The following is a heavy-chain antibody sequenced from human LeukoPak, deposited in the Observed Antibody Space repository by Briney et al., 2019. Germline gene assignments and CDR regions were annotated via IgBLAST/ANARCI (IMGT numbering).Heavy chain of an antibody. V-gene: IGHV4-61*01. CDR3: ARVQYDILTGYYLLGYYGMDV. J-gene: IGHJ6*02. CDR1: GGSVSSGSYY. CDR2: IYYSGST. D-gene: IGHD3-9*01. Sequence: SETLSLTCTVSGGSVSSGSYYWSWIRQPPGKGLEWIGYIYYSGSTNCNPSLKSRVTISVDTSKNQFSLKLSSVTAADTAVYYCARVQYDILTGYYLLGYYGMDVWGQGTTVTVSS.